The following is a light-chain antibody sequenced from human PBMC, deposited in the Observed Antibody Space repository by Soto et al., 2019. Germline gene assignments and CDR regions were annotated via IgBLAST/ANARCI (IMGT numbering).Light chain of an antibody. J-gene: IGKJ2*01. Sequence: EIVLTQSPGTLSLSPGERATLSCRASQSVSSSYLAWYQQKPGQAPRLLIYGASSRATGIPDRFSGSGSGTDFTLTISRLEPEDFAVYFCQQYGNSPPNTFGQGTKVEIK. CDR2: GAS. CDR1: QSVSSSY. CDR3: QQYGNSPPNT. V-gene: IGKV3-20*01.